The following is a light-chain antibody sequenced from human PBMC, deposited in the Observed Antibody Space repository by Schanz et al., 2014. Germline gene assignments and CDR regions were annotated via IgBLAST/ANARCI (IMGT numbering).Light chain of an antibody. V-gene: IGKV3-20*01. CDR3: QQYGGSYT. CDR2: SAS. Sequence: EIVLTQSPATLSMSPGDRATLSCRASQRVTSTYLAWYQQKPGQAPRLLIYSASNRATGIPDRFSGSGSGTDFTLTISRLEPEDFAVYYCQQYGGSYTFGQGTKLEIK. J-gene: IGKJ2*01. CDR1: QRVTSTY.